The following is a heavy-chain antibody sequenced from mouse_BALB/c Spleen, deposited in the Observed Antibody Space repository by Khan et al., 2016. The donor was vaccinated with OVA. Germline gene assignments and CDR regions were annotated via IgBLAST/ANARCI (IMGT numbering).Heavy chain of an antibody. V-gene: IGHV9-3-1*01. Sequence: QIQLVQSGPDLKKPGETVKISCKASGYTFTNYGINWVKQAPGKGLKWMGWIYTYTGEPTYADDFKGRFAFSLDTSASTAYLQINNLKNEDTATYFWARGGRRAMDYWGQGTSVTVSS. CDR2: IYTYTGEP. CDR3: ARGGRRAMDY. D-gene: IGHD3-3*01. CDR1: GYTFTNYG. J-gene: IGHJ4*01.